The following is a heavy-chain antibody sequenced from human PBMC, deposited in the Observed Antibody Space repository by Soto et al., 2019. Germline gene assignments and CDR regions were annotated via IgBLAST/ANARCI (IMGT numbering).Heavy chain of an antibody. V-gene: IGHV3-13*04. CDR2: IGTAGDT. J-gene: IGHJ4*02. CDR3: ARGQRMYYYDSSGYSQTYYFDY. D-gene: IGHD3-22*01. CDR1: GFTFSSYD. Sequence: GGSLRLSCAASGFTFSSYDMRWVRQATGKGLEWVSAIGTAGDTYYPGSVKGRFTISRENAKNSLYLQMNSLRAGDTAVYYCARGQRMYYYDSSGYSQTYYFDYWGQGTLVTVSS.